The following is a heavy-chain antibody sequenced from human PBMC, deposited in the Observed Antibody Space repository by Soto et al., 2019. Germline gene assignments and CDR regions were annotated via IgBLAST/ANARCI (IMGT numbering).Heavy chain of an antibody. Sequence: QVQLQESGPGLVKPSQTLSLTCTVSGGSISSGGYSCSWIRQHPGKAREWVGYISYSGSTYYYPSLKSRVTLAVYTSKNQCSLKLRSVTAADTAVYYCARGPVTLVFDYWGQGTLVTVSS. CDR1: GGSISSGGYS. V-gene: IGHV4-31*03. J-gene: IGHJ4*02. CDR3: ARGPVTLVFDY. CDR2: ISYSGST. D-gene: IGHD4-4*01.